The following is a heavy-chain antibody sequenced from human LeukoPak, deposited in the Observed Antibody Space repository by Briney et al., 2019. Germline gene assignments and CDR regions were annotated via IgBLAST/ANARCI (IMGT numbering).Heavy chain of an antibody. D-gene: IGHD2-2*01. J-gene: IGHJ6*02. CDR3: ARAGCSSTSCYEDYYYGMDV. CDR2: IWYDGSSK. CDR1: GFTFSSYG. Sequence: GRSLRLSCSSSGFTFSSYGMHWVRQAPGKGLEWVAVIWYDGSSKYYADSVKGRFTISRDNSKNTLYLQMNSLRAEDTAVYYCARAGCSSTSCYEDYYYGMDVWGQGTTVTVSS. V-gene: IGHV3-33*01.